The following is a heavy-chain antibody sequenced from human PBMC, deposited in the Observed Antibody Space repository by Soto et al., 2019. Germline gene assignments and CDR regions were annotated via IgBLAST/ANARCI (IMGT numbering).Heavy chain of an antibody. V-gene: IGHV1-8*01. J-gene: IGHJ6*03. D-gene: IGHD3-10*01. CDR2: MNPNSGNT. CDR1: GYTFTSYD. CDR3: ARRILFGDSRHYYYSFYMDV. Sequence: VASVKVSCKASGYTFTSYDINWVRQATGQGLEWMGWMNPNSGNTGYAQKFQGRVTMTRNTSISTAYMELSSLRFEDTAVYYFARRILFGDSRHYYYSFYMDVWGKGTTVTVS.